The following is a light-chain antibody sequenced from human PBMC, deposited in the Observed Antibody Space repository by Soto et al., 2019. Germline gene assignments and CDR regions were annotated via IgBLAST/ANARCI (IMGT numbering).Light chain of an antibody. V-gene: IGKV3-20*01. CDR1: QSITKNY. CDR3: EQYGSSPYT. J-gene: IGKJ2*01. Sequence: EIVLTQSPGTLSLSPGERVTLSCRASQSITKNYLAWYQQKAGQAPRLLIFGASNRAAGIPDRFSGSGSGTDFSLTISKLEPEDFAVYYCEQYGSSPYTFGQGTKL. CDR2: GAS.